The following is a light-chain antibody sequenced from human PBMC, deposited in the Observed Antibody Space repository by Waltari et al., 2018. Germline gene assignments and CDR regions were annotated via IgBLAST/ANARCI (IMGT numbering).Light chain of an antibody. CDR1: QSVSSN. Sequence: EIVMTQSPATLSVPPGETATLSCRASQSVSSNVAWSQKKPGQAPRLLIYDASTRATSIPTKFRGSGSGTEFTLTISSLQSEDFAVYYCQQYNRWPPITFGHGTRLEIK. CDR2: DAS. CDR3: QQYNRWPPIT. V-gene: IGKV3-15*01. J-gene: IGKJ5*01.